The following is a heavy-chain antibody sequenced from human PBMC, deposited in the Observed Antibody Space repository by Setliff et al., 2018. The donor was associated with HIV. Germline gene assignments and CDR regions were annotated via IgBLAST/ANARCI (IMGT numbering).Heavy chain of an antibody. CDR2: IYYSGST. Sequence: NPSETLSLTCTVSGGSISSSSYYWGWIRQPPGKGLEWIGSIYYSGSTYYNPSLKSRVTISVDTSKNQFSLKLSSVTAADTAVYYCARARDKWELLRTDDYWGQGTLVTVSS. CDR3: ARARDKWELLRTDDY. V-gene: IGHV4-39*07. D-gene: IGHD1-26*01. J-gene: IGHJ4*02. CDR1: GGSISSSSYY.